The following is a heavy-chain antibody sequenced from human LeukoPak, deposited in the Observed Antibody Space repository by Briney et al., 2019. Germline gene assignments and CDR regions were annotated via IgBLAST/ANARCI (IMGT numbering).Heavy chain of an antibody. CDR3: SKGLAPTGTTHTAAGY. Sequence: GGSLRLSCTVSGFXFSPYAMSWVRQAPGKGLEWVSGICTSGGNTYYADSVKGRSTISRDNPKNTLYLQMNSLRAEESGVYYCSKGLAPTGTTHTAAGYWGQGTLVTVSS. V-gene: IGHV3-23*01. CDR1: GFXFSPYA. CDR2: ICTSGGNT. D-gene: IGHD1-1*01. J-gene: IGHJ4*02.